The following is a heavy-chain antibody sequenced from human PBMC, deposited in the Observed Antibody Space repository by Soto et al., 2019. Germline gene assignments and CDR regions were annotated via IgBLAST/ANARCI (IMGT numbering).Heavy chain of an antibody. Sequence: PGGSLRLSCAASGFTFSSYAMSWVRQAPGKGLEWVSAISGSGGSTYYADSVKGRFTISRDNSKNTLYLQMNSLRAEDTAVYYCAKRSYSSSWYPSDDAFDIWGQGTMVTVSS. CDR2: ISGSGGST. V-gene: IGHV3-23*01. CDR1: GFTFSSYA. CDR3: AKRSYSSSWYPSDDAFDI. D-gene: IGHD6-13*01. J-gene: IGHJ3*02.